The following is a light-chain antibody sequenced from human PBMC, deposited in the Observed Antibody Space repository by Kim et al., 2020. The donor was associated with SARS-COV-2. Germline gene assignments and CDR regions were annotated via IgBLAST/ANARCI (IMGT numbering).Light chain of an antibody. CDR2: GKN. CDR1: SLRSYY. CDR3: HSRDSSGNHYV. V-gene: IGLV3-19*01. J-gene: IGLJ1*01. Sequence: SSELTQDPAVSVALGQTVRITCQGDSLRSYYASWYQQKPGQAPVLVIYGKNNRPSGIPDRFSGSSSGNTASLTITGAQAKDEADYYCHSRDSSGNHYVFG.